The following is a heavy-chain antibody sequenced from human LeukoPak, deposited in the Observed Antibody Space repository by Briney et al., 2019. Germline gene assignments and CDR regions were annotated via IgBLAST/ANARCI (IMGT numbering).Heavy chain of an antibody. CDR2: INHSGST. J-gene: IGHJ5*02. D-gene: IGHD6-19*01. CDR1: GGSFSGYY. CDR3: ARDKRGYSSGWFSVNWFDP. Sequence: PSETLSLTCAVYGGSFSGYYWSWIRQPPGKGLEWIGEINHSGSTNYNPSLKSRVTISVDTSKNQFSLKLSSVTAADTAVYYCARDKRGYSSGWFSVNWFDPWGQGTLVTVSS. V-gene: IGHV4-34*01.